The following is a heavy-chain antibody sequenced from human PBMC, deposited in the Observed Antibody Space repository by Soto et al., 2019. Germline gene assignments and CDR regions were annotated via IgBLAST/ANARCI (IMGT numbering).Heavy chain of an antibody. D-gene: IGHD6-13*01. J-gene: IGHJ4*02. V-gene: IGHV4-39*01. CDR3: ARPKQPVED. CDR1: GGSISSSSYY. Sequence: SETLSLTCTVSGGSISSSSYYWGWIRQPPGKGLEWIGSIYYSGSTYYNPSLKSRITISVDTSKNQFSLKLSSVTAADTAVYYCARPKQPVEDRGQGTLVTVSS. CDR2: IYYSGST.